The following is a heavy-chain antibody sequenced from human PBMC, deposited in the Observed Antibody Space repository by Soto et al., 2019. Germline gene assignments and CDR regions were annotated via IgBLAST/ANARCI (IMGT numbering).Heavy chain of an antibody. CDR2: MNPNSGNT. CDR1: GYTFTSYD. CDR3: ARSLLDEYSSSWRSAYYGMDV. J-gene: IGHJ6*04. V-gene: IGHV1-8*01. D-gene: IGHD6-13*01. Sequence: ASVKVSCKASGYTFTSYDINWVRQATGQGLEWMGWMNPNSGNTGYAQKFQGRVTMTRDTSTSTVYMELSTLISDDTAVYYCARSLLDEYSSSWRSAYYGMDVWGKGTTVTVSS.